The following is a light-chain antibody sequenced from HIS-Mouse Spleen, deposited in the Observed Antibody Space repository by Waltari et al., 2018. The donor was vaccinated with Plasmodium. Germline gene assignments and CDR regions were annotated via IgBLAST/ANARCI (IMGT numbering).Light chain of an antibody. CDR2: KAS. Sequence: DIHMTKSPSTLSASVGDGVTITCRASQSSSSRLAWYQQKPGKAPKLLIYKASSLESGVPSRFSGSGSGTEFTLTISSLQPDDFATYYCQQYNIYSWTFGQGTKVEIK. J-gene: IGKJ1*01. V-gene: IGKV1-5*03. CDR3: QQYNIYSWT. CDR1: QSSSSR.